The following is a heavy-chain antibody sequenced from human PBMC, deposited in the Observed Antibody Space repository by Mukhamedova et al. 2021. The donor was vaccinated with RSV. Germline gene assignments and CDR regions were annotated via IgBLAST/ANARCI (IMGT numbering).Heavy chain of an antibody. CDR2: INSDGSTT. Sequence: QAPGKGLVWVSRINSDGSTTSYADSVKGRFTISRDNDKNTLYLQINSLRAEDTAVYYCARDPNYYGSGHYYSNWFDPRGQGTLVNV. V-gene: IGHV3-74*01. J-gene: IGHJ5*02. D-gene: IGHD3-10*01. CDR3: ARDPNYYGSGHYYSNWFDP.